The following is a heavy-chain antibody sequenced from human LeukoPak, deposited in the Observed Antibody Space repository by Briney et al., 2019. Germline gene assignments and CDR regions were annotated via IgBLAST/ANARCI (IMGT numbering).Heavy chain of an antibody. J-gene: IGHJ4*02. CDR3: AREGRDGYNPFDY. V-gene: IGHV4-59*01. Sequence: SETLSLTCTDSGGSISSYYWSWIRQPPGKGLEWIGYIYYSGSTNYNPSLKSRVTISVDTSKNQFSLKLSSVTAADTAVYYCAREGRDGYNPFDYWGQGTLVTVSS. D-gene: IGHD5-24*01. CDR2: IYYSGST. CDR1: GGSISSYY.